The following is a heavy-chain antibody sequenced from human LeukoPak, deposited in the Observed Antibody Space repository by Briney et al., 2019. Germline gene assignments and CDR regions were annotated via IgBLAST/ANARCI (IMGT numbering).Heavy chain of an antibody. CDR1: GGSISSYY. Sequence: SETLSLTCTVSGGSISSYYWSWIRQPPGKGLEWIGYIYYSGSTYYNPSLKSRVTISVDTSKNQFSLKLSSVTAADTAVYYCARAGLAYYDILTGSRTFFDCWGQGTLVTVSS. D-gene: IGHD3-9*01. J-gene: IGHJ4*02. V-gene: IGHV4-30-4*01. CDR3: ARAGLAYYDILTGSRTFFDC. CDR2: IYYSGST.